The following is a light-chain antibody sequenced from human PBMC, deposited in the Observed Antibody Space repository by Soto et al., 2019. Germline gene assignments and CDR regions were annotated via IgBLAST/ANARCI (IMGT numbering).Light chain of an antibody. Sequence: QSVLTQPASVSGSPGQSITISCTETSSDVGGYDYVSWYQHHPGKAPKLMIYDVSNRPSGVSNRFSGSKSGNTASLTISGLQAEDEADYYCSSYTSSSLYVFGNGTKVTVL. CDR2: DVS. CDR3: SSYTSSSLYV. V-gene: IGLV2-14*03. CDR1: SSDVGGYDY. J-gene: IGLJ1*01.